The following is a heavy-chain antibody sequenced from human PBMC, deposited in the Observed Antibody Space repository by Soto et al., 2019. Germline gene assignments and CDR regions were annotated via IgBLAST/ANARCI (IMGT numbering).Heavy chain of an antibody. CDR3: AKGDNLGPKTGYAFDP. Sequence: SQTLSLTCAISGDSVSSNTASWNWIRQSPSRGLEWLVGTYFRSKWYNDYAVSVKSRIIINPDTSNNQFSLQLNSVTPEDTAVYFCAKGDNLGPKTGYAFDPWGQGIMVTVSS. CDR2: TYFRSKWYN. J-gene: IGHJ5*02. CDR1: GDSVSSNTAS. D-gene: IGHD5-12*01. V-gene: IGHV6-1*01.